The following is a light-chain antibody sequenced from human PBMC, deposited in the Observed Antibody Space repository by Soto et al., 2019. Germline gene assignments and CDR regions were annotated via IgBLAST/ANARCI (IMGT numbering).Light chain of an antibody. CDR1: QSVSSY. V-gene: IGKV3-11*01. CDR3: QQRSNWPPWT. J-gene: IGKJ1*01. CDR2: DAS. Sequence: EIVLTQSPATLSLSPGERATLSCRASQSVSSYLAWYQQKPGQAPRLLTYDASNRATGIPARFSGSGSGTDFTLTTTSLEPEDFAVYYCQQRSNWPPWTFGQGTKVEIK.